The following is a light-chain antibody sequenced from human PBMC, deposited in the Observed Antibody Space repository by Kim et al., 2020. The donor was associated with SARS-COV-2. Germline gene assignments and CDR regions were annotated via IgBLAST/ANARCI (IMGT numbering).Light chain of an antibody. Sequence: ALGQTVRITCQGDSRRSYDATWDQQKPGQAPILVIYGKNNRPSGIPDRFAGSSSGNTASLTSTGTQAGDEADYCCNCRDTNDNVVFGGGTQLTVL. CDR2: GKN. J-gene: IGLJ2*01. V-gene: IGLV3-19*01. CDR1: SRRSYD. CDR3: NCRDTNDNVV.